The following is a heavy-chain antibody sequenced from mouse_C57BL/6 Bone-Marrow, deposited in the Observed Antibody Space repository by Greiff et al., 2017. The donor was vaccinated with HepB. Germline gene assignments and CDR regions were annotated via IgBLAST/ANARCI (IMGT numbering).Heavy chain of an antibody. J-gene: IGHJ4*01. Sequence: EVHLVESGGGLVKPGGSLKLSCAASGFTFSSYAMSWVRQTPEKRLEWVATISDGGSYTYYPDNVKGRFTISRDNAKNNLYLQMSHLKSEDTAMYYWARGEGYGYDGGNDAMDYWGQGTSVTVSS. CDR2: ISDGGSYT. CDR1: GFTFSSYA. CDR3: ARGEGYGYDGGNDAMDY. V-gene: IGHV5-4*01. D-gene: IGHD2-2*01.